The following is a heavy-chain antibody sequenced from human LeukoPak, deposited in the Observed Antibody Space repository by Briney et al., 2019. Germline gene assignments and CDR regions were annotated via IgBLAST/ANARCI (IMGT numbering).Heavy chain of an antibody. D-gene: IGHD4-17*01. CDR2: ISSDGSNK. Sequence: GGSLRLSCAVSGFSFSSYSMHWVRQAPGKGLEWAAVISSDGSNKYYADSVKGRFTISRDNSKNTLYLQMSSLSPEDTAVYYCAKYGDYKDFDYWGQGTLVTVSS. CDR1: GFSFSSYS. V-gene: IGHV3-30-3*01. J-gene: IGHJ4*02. CDR3: AKYGDYKDFDY.